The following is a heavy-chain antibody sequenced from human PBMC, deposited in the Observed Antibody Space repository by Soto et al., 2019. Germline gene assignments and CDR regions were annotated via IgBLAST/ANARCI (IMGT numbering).Heavy chain of an antibody. CDR2: IYSSGSA. J-gene: IGHJ4*02. D-gene: IGHD1-26*01. CDR3: ATIVGANDY. V-gene: IGHV4-4*07. CDR1: GWYVKTYS. Sequence: EILSHTYSVCGWYVKTYSCAWLRQPAGKGLEWIGHIYSSGSANYNPSLKSRVSMSVDTSKNQFSLKLNSVTAADTAVYYCATIVGANDYWGQGDLVTGSS.